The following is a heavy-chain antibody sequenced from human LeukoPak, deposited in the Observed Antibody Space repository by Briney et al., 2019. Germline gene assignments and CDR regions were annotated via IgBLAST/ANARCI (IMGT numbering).Heavy chain of an antibody. CDR2: IFYTGST. CDR3: AGGKGQQPPDWFDP. J-gene: IGHJ5*02. CDR1: GVSINSDNYY. V-gene: IGHV4-31*03. Sequence: SETLSLTCTVAGVSINSDNYYWTWIRQHPGKGLEWIGFIFYTGSTSYNRSLKSRVAISTDTSTNQFSLRLTSVTAADTAVYYCAGGKGQQPPDWFDPWGQGTQVTVFS. D-gene: IGHD3-16*01.